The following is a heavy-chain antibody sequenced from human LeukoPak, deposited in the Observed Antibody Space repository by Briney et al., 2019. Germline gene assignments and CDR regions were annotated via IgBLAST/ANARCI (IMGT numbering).Heavy chain of an antibody. CDR1: GFTVSSNS. D-gene: IGHD6-13*01. Sequence: PGGSLRLSCTVSGFTVSSNSMSWVRQAPGKGLEWVSFIFSSTHYSDSVKGRFTTSRDNSKNTLYLQMNSLRAEDTAVYYCARAGSSWYNWFDPWGQGTLVTVSS. CDR3: ARAGSSWYNWFDP. CDR2: IFSST. V-gene: IGHV3-53*01. J-gene: IGHJ5*02.